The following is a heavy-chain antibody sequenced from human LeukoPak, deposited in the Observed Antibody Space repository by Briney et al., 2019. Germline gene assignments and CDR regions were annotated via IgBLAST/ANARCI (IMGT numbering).Heavy chain of an antibody. V-gene: IGHV4-59*08. Sequence: SETLSLTCTVSGGSINNYCWSWIRQPPGKGLEWIGFFDNSGSTNYNPSLKSRVTISVDTSKNQVSLKLNSVTAADTAVYYCARHASLSVTTPGKVFDYWGQGTLVTVSS. J-gene: IGHJ4*02. CDR2: FDNSGST. CDR1: GGSINNYC. D-gene: IGHD4-17*01. CDR3: ARHASLSVTTPGKVFDY.